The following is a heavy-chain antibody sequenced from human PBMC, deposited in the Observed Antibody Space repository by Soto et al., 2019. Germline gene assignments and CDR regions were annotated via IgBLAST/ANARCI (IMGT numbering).Heavy chain of an antibody. V-gene: IGHV2-5*02. CDR1: GGSISSSSYY. Sequence: TLSLTCTVSGGSISSSSYYWGWIRQPPGKALEWLAVIYWDDSKHYSPSLRSRLTITKDTSKNQVVLTMTNMDPMDTGTYYCAHKGPEDWPLDYWGQGTLVTVSS. CDR3: AHKGPEDWPLDY. J-gene: IGHJ4*02. D-gene: IGHD3-9*01. CDR2: IYWDDSK.